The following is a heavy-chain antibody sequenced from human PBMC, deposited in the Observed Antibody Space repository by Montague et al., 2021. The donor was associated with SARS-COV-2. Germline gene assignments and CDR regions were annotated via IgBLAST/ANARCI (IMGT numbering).Heavy chain of an antibody. CDR2: ITASSSYI. J-gene: IGHJ4*02. Sequence: FLSLSFAASGFIFRDYTVNWVRQAPGKGLEWVSSITASSSYIYHADSLKGRFTISRDNAKNSLFLQMNSLRAEDTAVYYCAREDDYEGGGIFDYWGQGTLVAVSS. V-gene: IGHV3-21*01. CDR3: AREDDYEGGGIFDY. D-gene: IGHD4-17*01. CDR1: GFIFRDYT.